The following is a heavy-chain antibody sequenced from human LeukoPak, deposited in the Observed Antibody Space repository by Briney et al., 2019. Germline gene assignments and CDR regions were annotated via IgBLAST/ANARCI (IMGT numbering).Heavy chain of an antibody. CDR3: ARDLLSRSYYGWGSYYRGLDV. J-gene: IGHJ6*03. Sequence: SETLSLTCTVSGGSISSYYWSWIRQPAGKGLEWIGRIYTSGSTNYNPSLKSRVTMSVDTSKNQFSLKLSSVTAADTAVYYCARDLLSRSYYGWGSYYRGLDVWGKGTTVT. CDR1: GGSISSYY. D-gene: IGHD3-10*01. V-gene: IGHV4-4*07. CDR2: IYTSGST.